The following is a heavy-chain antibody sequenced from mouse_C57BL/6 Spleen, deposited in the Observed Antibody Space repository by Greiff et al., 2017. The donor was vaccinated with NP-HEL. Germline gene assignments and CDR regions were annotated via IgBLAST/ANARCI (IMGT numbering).Heavy chain of an antibody. J-gene: IGHJ4*01. D-gene: IGHD1-1*01. CDR2: ISSGSSTI. CDR1: GFTFSDYG. V-gene: IGHV5-17*01. Sequence: EVQVVESGGGLVKPGGSLKLSCAASGFTFSDYGMHWVRQAPEKGLEWVAYISSGSSTIYYADTVKGRFTISRDNAKNTLCLQMTSLRSEDTAMYYCARDTTVVPYYYAMDYWGQGTSVTVSS. CDR3: ARDTTVVPYYYAMDY.